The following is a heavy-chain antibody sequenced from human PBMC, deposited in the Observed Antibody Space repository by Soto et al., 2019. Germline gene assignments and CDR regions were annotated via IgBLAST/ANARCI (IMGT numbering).Heavy chain of an antibody. V-gene: IGHV4-34*01. J-gene: IGHJ4*02. Sequence: PSETLSLTCAVYGGSFSGYYWTWIRQPPGTGLEWIGEINHSGSTNYNPSFKSRVAMSVDKSKNQFSLKLNSVTAADTAVYYCARRIVATETFDYLGQGTLLTVSS. CDR1: GGSFSGYY. CDR3: ARRIVATETFDY. CDR2: INHSGST. D-gene: IGHD5-12*01.